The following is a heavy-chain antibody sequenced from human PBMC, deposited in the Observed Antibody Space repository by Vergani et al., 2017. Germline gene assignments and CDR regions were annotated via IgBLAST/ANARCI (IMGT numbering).Heavy chain of an antibody. Sequence: QVQLVESGGGVVQPGGSLRLSCGASGFTFSNYGMHWVRQAPGKGLEWVTFIRYDGSNTYYADSVKGRFTISRDNSKNTLFLQMNSLRPEDTAVYYCARDTATGSRYFDYWGQGTLVTVSS. CDR2: IRYDGSNT. V-gene: IGHV3-30*02. D-gene: IGHD2-15*01. CDR3: ARDTATGSRYFDY. CDR1: GFTFSNYG. J-gene: IGHJ4*02.